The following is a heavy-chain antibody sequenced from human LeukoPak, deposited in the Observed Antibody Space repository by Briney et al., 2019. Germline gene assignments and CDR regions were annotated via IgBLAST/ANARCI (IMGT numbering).Heavy chain of an antibody. J-gene: IGHJ4*02. V-gene: IGHV3-23*01. CDR2: ISGSGGST. Sequence: GGSLRLSCAASGFTFSSYAMSWVRQAPGKGLEWVSAISGSGGSTYYADSVKGRFTISSDNSKNTLYLQMNRLRAEDTAVYYCAKDRPHGLHYDYWGQGTLVTVSS. CDR1: GFTFSSYA. CDR3: AKDRPHGLHYDY. D-gene: IGHD4-17*01.